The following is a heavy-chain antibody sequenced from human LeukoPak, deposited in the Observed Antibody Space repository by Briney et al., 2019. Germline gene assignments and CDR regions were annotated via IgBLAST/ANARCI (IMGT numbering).Heavy chain of an antibody. D-gene: IGHD1-1*01. J-gene: IGHJ4*01. Sequence: SETLSLTCTVSGGSISSGSYYWSWIRQPAGKGLERIGRIYTSGSTNYNPSLKSRVTISVDTSKNQFSLKLSSVTAADTAVYYCARAPPYSGTPDYWGQGTLVTVSS. V-gene: IGHV4-61*02. CDR1: GGSISSGSYY. CDR2: IYTSGST. CDR3: ARAPPYSGTPDY.